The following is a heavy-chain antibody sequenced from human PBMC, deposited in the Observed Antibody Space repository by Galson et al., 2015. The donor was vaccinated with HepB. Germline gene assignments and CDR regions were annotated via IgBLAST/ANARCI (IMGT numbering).Heavy chain of an antibody. CDR3: ARGGVRRLRLGDPDGMDV. J-gene: IGHJ6*02. V-gene: IGHV1-2*04. D-gene: IGHD3-16*01. Sequence: SVKVSCKASGYTFTSYYMHWVRQAPGQGLEWMGWINPNSGGTNYAQKFQGWVTMTRDTSISTAYMELSRLRSDDTAVYYCARGGVRRLRLGDPDGMDVWGQGTTVTVSS. CDR2: INPNSGGT. CDR1: GYTFTSYY.